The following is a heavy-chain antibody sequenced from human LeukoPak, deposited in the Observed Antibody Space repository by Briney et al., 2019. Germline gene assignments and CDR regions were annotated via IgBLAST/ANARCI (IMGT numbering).Heavy chain of an antibody. CDR1: GDSISKSA. J-gene: IGHJ6*02. Sequence: SVKVSCKASGDSISKSAVSWVRQAPGQGLQWMGGIIPIFGTADYAQKFQGRVTITADEATSTTYMELSSLKSEDTAIYYCTTRSCGAGACSSSFYYYYGLHFWGQGTAVSVSS. D-gene: IGHD3-16*01. CDR3: TTRSCGAGACSSSFYYYYGLHF. CDR2: IIPIFGTA. V-gene: IGHV1-69*13.